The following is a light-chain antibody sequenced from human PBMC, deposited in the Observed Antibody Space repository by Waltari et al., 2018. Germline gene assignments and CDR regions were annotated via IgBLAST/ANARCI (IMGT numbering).Light chain of an antibody. V-gene: IGLV2-14*03. Sequence: QSALTQPASVSGSPGQSITISCTGTSSDVGGYNYVSWYQQHPDKAPKLMIYDVKNRASGVSNRFSGSKSGNTASLTISGLQAEDEADYYCSSYTSSSTLFGGGTKLTVL. CDR3: SSYTSSSTL. CDR2: DVK. CDR1: SSDVGGYNY. J-gene: IGLJ2*01.